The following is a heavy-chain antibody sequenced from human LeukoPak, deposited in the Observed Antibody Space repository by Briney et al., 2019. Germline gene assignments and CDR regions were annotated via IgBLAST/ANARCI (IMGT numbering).Heavy chain of an antibody. D-gene: IGHD3-22*01. J-gene: IGHJ4*02. V-gene: IGHV1-18*01. CDR1: GYTFTSYG. CDR3: ARKLYDSSRYGQTYYFDY. CDR2: ISLYNGNT. Sequence: ASVKVSCKASGYTFTSYGISWVRQAPGQGLEWMGWISLYNGNTNYAQKLQGRVTMTTDTSTSTAYMDLRSLRSDDTAVYYCARKLYDSSRYGQTYYFDYWGQGTLVTVSS.